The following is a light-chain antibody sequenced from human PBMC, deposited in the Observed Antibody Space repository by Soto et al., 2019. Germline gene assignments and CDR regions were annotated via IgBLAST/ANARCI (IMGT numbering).Light chain of an antibody. V-gene: IGKV3-20*01. CDR3: QQYVTSSPRT. J-gene: IGKJ1*01. CDR1: QSVSNN. CDR2: GIS. Sequence: EIVLTQSPATLSLSPGERATLSCRASQSVSNNLAWYQQKPGQAPRLLMYGISRRATGIPDRFSGSGSGTDFTINITRLEPEDFAVYYCQQYVTSSPRTFGQGTKVAIK.